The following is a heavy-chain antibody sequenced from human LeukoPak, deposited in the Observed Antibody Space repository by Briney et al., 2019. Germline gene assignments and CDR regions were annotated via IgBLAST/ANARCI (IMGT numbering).Heavy chain of an antibody. D-gene: IGHD5-24*01. CDR3: ASAVENYYYYYYMDV. CDR1: GGSISSSSYY. V-gene: IGHV4-39*01. Sequence: SETLSLTCTVSGGSISSSSYYWGWIRQPPGKGLEWIGSIYYSGRTYYNPSLKSRVTISVDTSKNQFSLKLSSVTAADTAVYYCASAVENYYYYYYMDVWGKGTTVTVSS. J-gene: IGHJ6*03. CDR2: IYYSGRT.